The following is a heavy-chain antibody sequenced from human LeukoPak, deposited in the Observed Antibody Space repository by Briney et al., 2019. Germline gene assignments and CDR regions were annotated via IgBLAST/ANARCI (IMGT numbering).Heavy chain of an antibody. Sequence: QAPETLSLTCTVSGGSISSYYWSWIRQPPGKGLEWIGYIYYSGSTNYNPSLKSRVTISVDTSKNQFSLKLSSVTAADTAVYYCARAPIAARRYFDYWGQGTLVTVSS. V-gene: IGHV4-59*01. D-gene: IGHD6-6*01. J-gene: IGHJ4*02. CDR2: IYYSGST. CDR3: ARAPIAARRYFDY. CDR1: GGSISSYY.